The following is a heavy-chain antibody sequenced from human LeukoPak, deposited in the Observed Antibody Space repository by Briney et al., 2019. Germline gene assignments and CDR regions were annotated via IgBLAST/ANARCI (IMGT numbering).Heavy chain of an antibody. J-gene: IGHJ4*02. CDR3: GRGRGYYNSD. Sequence: GGSLRLSCAASGFTFSSYWMHWVRHAPGKGLVWVSLTHSDGSSRNYADSVKGRFTISRDNAKNTLFLQMDSLRAEDTAVYYCGRGRGYYNSDWGRGTLVTVSS. CDR2: THSDGSSR. CDR1: GFTFSSYW. D-gene: IGHD3-10*01. V-gene: IGHV3-74*01.